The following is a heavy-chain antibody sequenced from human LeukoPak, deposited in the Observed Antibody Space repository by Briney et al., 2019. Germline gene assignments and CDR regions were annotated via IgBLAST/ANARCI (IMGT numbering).Heavy chain of an antibody. V-gene: IGHV3-11*06. CDR3: ARGYCSGGSCYFDY. CDR2: ISSSSGYT. Sequence: GGSLRLSCAASGFSFSDYYMSWIRQAPGKGLEWVSYISSSSGYTNYADSVKGRFTISRDNANNSLYLQMSSLRAEDTAVYYCARGYCSGGSCYFDYWGQGTLVTVSS. CDR1: GFSFSDYY. J-gene: IGHJ4*02. D-gene: IGHD2-15*01.